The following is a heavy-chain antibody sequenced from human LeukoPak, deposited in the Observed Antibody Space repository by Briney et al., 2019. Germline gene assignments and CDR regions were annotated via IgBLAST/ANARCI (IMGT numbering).Heavy chain of an antibody. V-gene: IGHV4-4*02. D-gene: IGHD6-6*01. J-gene: IGHJ4*02. CDR3: ARDRAGSSIAAL. CDR2: IYHSGTT. Sequence: SETLSLTCAVSGGSISSDIWWSWVRQPPGKGLEWIGEIYHSGTTTYNPSLTSRVTISVDKSKNQFSLQLSSVTAADTAVYYCARDRAGSSIAALWGQGTLVTVSS. CDR1: GGSISSDIW.